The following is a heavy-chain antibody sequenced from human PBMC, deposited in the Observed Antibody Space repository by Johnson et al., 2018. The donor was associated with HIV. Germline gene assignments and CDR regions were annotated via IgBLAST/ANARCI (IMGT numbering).Heavy chain of an antibody. D-gene: IGHD1-1*01. CDR1: GFTFSSYG. Sequence: QMLLVESGGGLVQPGRSLRLSCAASGFTFSSYGMHWVRQAPGKGLEWVAVIEYDGSNKYYATSVKGRFTISRDNSKNTLYLQMNSLRAGDTAVYYCARESPGYAFDIWGQGTMVTVSS. J-gene: IGHJ3*02. CDR2: IEYDGSNK. V-gene: IGHV3-30*03. CDR3: ARESPGYAFDI.